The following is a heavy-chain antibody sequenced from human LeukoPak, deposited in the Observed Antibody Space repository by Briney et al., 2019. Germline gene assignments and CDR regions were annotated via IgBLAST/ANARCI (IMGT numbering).Heavy chain of an antibody. CDR2: ISSSGSTI. CDR3: AKDTGGPPGIAAAGDFDY. D-gene: IGHD6-13*01. V-gene: IGHV3-11*01. Sequence: GGSLRLSCAASGFTFSDYYMSWIRQAPGKGLEWVSYISSSGSTIYYADSVKGRFTISRDNAKNSLYLQMNSLRAEDTAVYYCAKDTGGPPGIAAAGDFDYWGQGTLVTVSS. CDR1: GFTFSDYY. J-gene: IGHJ4*02.